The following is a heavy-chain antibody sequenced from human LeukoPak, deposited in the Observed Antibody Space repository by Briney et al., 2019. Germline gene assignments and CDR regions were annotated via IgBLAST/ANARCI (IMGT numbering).Heavy chain of an antibody. V-gene: IGHV4-61*08. D-gene: IGHD1-26*01. Sequence: PSETLSLTCTVSGGSVSSGVYYWSWVRQPPGEGLEWIGYISYRGTNNYSPSLKSRVTISADAAKNQFSLKMNSVTAADTAIYYCARGPGGSYMGGGQGTLVTVSS. CDR1: GGSVSSGVYY. CDR3: ARGPGGSYMG. J-gene: IGHJ4*02. CDR2: ISYRGTN.